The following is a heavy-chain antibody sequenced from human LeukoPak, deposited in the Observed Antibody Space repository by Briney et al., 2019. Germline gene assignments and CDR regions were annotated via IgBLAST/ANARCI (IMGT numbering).Heavy chain of an antibody. CDR3: ATHSTYCSSTSCYYDP. Sequence: GGSLRLSCAASGFTFSSYAMHWVRQAPGKGLEWVAVISYDGSNKYYADSVKGRFTISRDNPKNTLYLQMNSLRAEDTAVHYCATHSTYCSSTSCYYDPWGQGTLVTVSS. CDR1: GFTFSSYA. D-gene: IGHD2-2*01. CDR2: ISYDGSNK. V-gene: IGHV3-30*04. J-gene: IGHJ4*02.